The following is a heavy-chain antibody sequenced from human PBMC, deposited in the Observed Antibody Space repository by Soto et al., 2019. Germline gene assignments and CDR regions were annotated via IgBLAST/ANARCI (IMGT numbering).Heavy chain of an antibody. V-gene: IGHV2-70*04. CDR1: GFSISTSGIR. Sequence: SGTTLVNPAQTLTLTCTFSGFSISTSGIRVSWSRKSPGKALEWLARIDWDDDTRYSTSLKTRLTISKDTSKNQVVLTMTNMDPVDTATYYCAQYAFHGSGRPHDYWGQGTLVTVSS. CDR3: AQYAFHGSGRPHDY. CDR2: IDWDDDT. D-gene: IGHD3-10*01. J-gene: IGHJ4*02.